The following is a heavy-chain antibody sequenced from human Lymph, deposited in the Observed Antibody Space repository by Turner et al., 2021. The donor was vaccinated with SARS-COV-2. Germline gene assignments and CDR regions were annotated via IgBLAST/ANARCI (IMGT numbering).Heavy chain of an antibody. CDR3: ATVLCSGGSCYYYGMDV. D-gene: IGHD2-15*01. CDR2: FDPEDGET. CDR1: GYTLTELS. V-gene: IGHV1-24*01. J-gene: IGHJ6*02. Sequence: QVQLVQSGAQVKKPGASMKVSCKASGYTLTELSMHWVRQAPGKGLEWVGGFDPEDGETIYAQKFQGRVTMTEDTSTDTAYMELSSLRSEDTAVYYCATVLCSGGSCYYYGMDVWGQGTTVTVSS.